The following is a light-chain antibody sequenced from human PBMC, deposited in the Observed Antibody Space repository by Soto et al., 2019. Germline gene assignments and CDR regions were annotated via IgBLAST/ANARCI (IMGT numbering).Light chain of an antibody. V-gene: IGKV1-9*01. J-gene: IGKJ5*01. Sequence: DIQLTQSPSFLSASVGDRVTITCRASQGISSYLAWYQQKPGKAPKLLIYAASTLQSGVPSRFSGSGSGTDFTLTITSLQSEDFAVYYCQQYFDWPPITFGPGTRLEIK. CDR1: QGISSY. CDR2: AAS. CDR3: QQYFDWPPIT.